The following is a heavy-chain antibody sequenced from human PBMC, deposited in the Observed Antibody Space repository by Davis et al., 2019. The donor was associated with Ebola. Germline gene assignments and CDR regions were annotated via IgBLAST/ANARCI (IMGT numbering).Heavy chain of an antibody. V-gene: IGHV1-46*01. D-gene: IGHD3-3*01. CDR3: ARDLYYDFWSGYSSYYYYGMDV. Sequence: ASVKVSCKASGYTFTSYYMHWVRQAPGQGLEWMGIINPSGCSTSYAQKFQGRVTMTRDTSTSTVYMELSSLRSEDTAVYYCARDLYYDFWSGYSSYYYYGMDVWGQGTTVTVSS. CDR2: INPSGCST. CDR1: GYTFTSYY. J-gene: IGHJ6*02.